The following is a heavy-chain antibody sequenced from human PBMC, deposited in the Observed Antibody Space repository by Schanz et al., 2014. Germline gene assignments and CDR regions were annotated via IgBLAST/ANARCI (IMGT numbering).Heavy chain of an antibody. CDR2: IYTSGST. Sequence: QVQLQESGPGLVKPSQTLSLTCTVSGGSISSGNYYWNWIRQPAGKGLEWIGRIYTSGSTNYNPSLKSRVPKSVNTPKNKFPQNLNSVTAADTAVYYCARHGGIPYYPMDVWGQGTTVTVSS. D-gene: IGHD3-16*01. V-gene: IGHV4-61*02. J-gene: IGHJ6*02. CDR3: ARHGGIPYYPMDV. CDR1: GGSISSGNYY.